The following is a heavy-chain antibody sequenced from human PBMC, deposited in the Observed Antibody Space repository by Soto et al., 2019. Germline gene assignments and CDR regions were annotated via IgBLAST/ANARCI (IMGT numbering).Heavy chain of an antibody. D-gene: IGHD3-3*01. Sequence: SETLSVTCTVSVGSSSSSSYYWGWVLQPPGKGLEWIGSFHYGGSTYYNPSLKSRVTISVDTSKNQFSLKLSPVTAADTAVYYCARYTRITTLFDPWGQGTLVTVSS. J-gene: IGHJ5*02. CDR3: ARYTRITTLFDP. CDR2: FHYGGST. CDR1: VGSSSSSSYY. V-gene: IGHV4-39*01.